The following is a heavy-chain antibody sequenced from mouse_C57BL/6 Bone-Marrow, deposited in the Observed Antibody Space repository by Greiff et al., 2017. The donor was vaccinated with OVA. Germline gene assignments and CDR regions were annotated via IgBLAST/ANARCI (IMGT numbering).Heavy chain of an antibody. CDR3: ARYKGRVAVDYFDY. D-gene: IGHD1-1*01. CDR2: IRNKTNGSTT. V-gene: IGHV7-3*01. J-gene: IGHJ2*01. Sequence: EVQGVESGGGLVQPGDSLSLSCAASGFTFTNYYMSWVRQPPGKALEWLAFIRNKTNGSTTEYSASVKGRFTISIDNSQSILYLQMNALRAEDSATYYCARYKGRVAVDYFDYWGQGTALTVSS. CDR1: GFTFTNYY.